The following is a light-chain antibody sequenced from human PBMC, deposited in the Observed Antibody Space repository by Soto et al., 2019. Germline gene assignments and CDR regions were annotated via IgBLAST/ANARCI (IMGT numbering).Light chain of an antibody. CDR3: HQYGSAPWT. J-gene: IGKJ1*01. V-gene: IGKV3-20*01. Sequence: EIVLTQSPGTLSLSPGERGALSCRASQSVSSNYVAWYQQKPGQAPRLLISGASNRATGTPDRFRGSGSGTDFNLTINRLEPEDFAVYYCHQYGSAPWTFGQGTKVDIK. CDR2: GAS. CDR1: QSVSSNY.